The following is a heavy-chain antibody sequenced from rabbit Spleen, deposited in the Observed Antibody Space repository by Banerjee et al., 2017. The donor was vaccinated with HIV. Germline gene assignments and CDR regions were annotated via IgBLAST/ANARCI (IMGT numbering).Heavy chain of an antibody. CDR3: ARLFAYAGYPGFGAATLDYFNL. CDR1: GFDLSNYYY. CDR2: IYTGGSGGI. D-gene: IGHD7-1*01. Sequence: QTLEESGGDLVKPGASLTLTCTASGFDLSNYYYIYWVRQAPGKGLEWIGCIYTGGSGGIYYASWARGRLTISKTSSTTVTLQMTSLTAADTATYFCARLFAYAGYPGFGAATLDYFNLWGQGTLVTVS. J-gene: IGHJ4*01. V-gene: IGHV1S40*01.